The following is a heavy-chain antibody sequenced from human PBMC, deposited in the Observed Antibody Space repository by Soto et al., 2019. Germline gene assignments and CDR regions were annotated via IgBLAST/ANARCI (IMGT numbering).Heavy chain of an antibody. V-gene: IGHV1-69*13. CDR2: IIPILGTA. J-gene: IGHJ6*02. Sequence: SVKVSCKASGGTFSSYAISWVRQAPGQGLEWMGGIIPILGTANYAQKFQGRVTITADESTSTAYMELSSLRSEDTAVYYCASDTGYYYGMDVWGQGTTVTSP. CDR1: GGTFSSYA. CDR3: ASDTGYYYGMDV.